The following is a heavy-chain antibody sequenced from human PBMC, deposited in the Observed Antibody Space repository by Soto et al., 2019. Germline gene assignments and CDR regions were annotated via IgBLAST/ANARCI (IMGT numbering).Heavy chain of an antibody. J-gene: IGHJ5*02. V-gene: IGHV1-2*02. CDR1: GYTFTGFY. Sequence: QVQLVQSGAEVKRPGASVKVSCKTSGYTFTGFYVHWMRQAPGQRLEWMGWINPNTGVTTYSQKFQGRVTMTGDTSITTAYMELSGLTSDDTAIYYCARPIVPYMSSPRLDPWGQGTLVTVSS. CDR2: INPNTGVT. D-gene: IGHD1-26*01. CDR3: ARPIVPYMSSPRLDP.